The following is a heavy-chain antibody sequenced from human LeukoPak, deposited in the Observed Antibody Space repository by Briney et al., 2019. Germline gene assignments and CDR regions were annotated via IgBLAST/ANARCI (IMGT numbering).Heavy chain of an antibody. CDR1: GFTVSSNY. CDR2: IYSGGST. Sequence: GGSLRLSCAASGFTVSSNYMSWVRQAPGKGLEWVSVIYSGGSTYYADSVKGRFTISRDNSKNTLYLQMNSLRPEDTAVYYCAKDAQRGFDYSNSLEYWGQGTLVTVSS. D-gene: IGHD4-11*01. CDR3: AKDAQRGFDYSNSLEY. V-gene: IGHV3-53*01. J-gene: IGHJ4*02.